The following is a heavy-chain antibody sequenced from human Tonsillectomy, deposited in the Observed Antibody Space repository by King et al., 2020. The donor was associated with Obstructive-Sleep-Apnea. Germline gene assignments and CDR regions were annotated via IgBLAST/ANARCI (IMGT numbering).Heavy chain of an antibody. CDR3: ARDRLMVRGVTDY. J-gene: IGHJ4*02. CDR1: GFTFSSYS. D-gene: IGHD3-10*01. V-gene: IGHV3-21*01. Sequence: QLVQSGGGLVKPGGSLRLSCAASGFTFSSYSMNWVRQAPGKGLEWVSSISSSSSYIYYADSVKGRFTISRDNAKNSLYLQMNSLRAEDTAVYYCARDRLMVRGVTDYWGQGTLVTVSS. CDR2: ISSSSSYI.